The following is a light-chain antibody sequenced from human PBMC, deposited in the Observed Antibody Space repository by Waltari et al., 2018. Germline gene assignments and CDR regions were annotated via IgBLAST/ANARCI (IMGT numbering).Light chain of an antibody. CDR1: SSDVGGYTY. J-gene: IGLJ1*01. CDR2: EVS. CDR3: NSYIGSTLFYV. V-gene: IGLV2-8*01. Sequence: QSALTQPPSASGSPGQSVTISCTGTSSDVGGYTYVSWYQQHPGKAPKLIIYEVSTRPSGFPVRFSCAKSGNTASLTVSGLQAEDEADYYCNSYIGSTLFYVFGTGTKVTVV.